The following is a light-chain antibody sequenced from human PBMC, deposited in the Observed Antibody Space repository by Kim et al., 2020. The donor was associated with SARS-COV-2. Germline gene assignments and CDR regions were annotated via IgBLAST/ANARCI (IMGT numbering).Light chain of an antibody. CDR2: GAS. V-gene: IGKV3-20*01. CDR1: QSVTSRS. CDR3: QQYVSPPST. Sequence: LSPGERATLSCRASQSVTSRSLAWYQQRPGQAPRLLIFGASSRAAGIPDRFSGSGSGTDFTLTISRLEPEDFAVYYCQQYVSPPSTFGQGTKVDIK. J-gene: IGKJ1*01.